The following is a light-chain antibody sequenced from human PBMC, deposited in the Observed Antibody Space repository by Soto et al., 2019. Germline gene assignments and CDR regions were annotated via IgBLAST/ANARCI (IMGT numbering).Light chain of an antibody. V-gene: IGLV1-40*01. CDR2: ANS. Sequence: QAVVTQPPSVSGARGQRVTISCTGSSSNIGAGYDVHWYQQLPGTAPKLLIYANSNRPSGVPGRFSGSKSGTSASLAITGLQAEDEADYYCQSYDSSLSGYVFGTGTKLTVL. CDR1: SSNIGAGYD. CDR3: QSYDSSLSGYV. J-gene: IGLJ1*01.